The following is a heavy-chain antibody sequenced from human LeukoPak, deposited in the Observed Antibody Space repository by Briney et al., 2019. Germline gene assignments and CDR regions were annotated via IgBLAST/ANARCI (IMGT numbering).Heavy chain of an antibody. V-gene: IGHV4-34*01. CDR3: ARGDYGRRNFDY. D-gene: IGHD4-17*01. J-gene: IGHJ4*02. CDR1: GGSFSGYY. Sequence: PSETLSLTCAVYGGSFSGYYWSWIRQPPGKGLEWIGEINHSGSTNYNPSLKSRVTISVDTSKNQFSLKLSSVTAADTAVYYCARGDYGRRNFDYWGQGTLVTVSS. CDR2: INHSGST.